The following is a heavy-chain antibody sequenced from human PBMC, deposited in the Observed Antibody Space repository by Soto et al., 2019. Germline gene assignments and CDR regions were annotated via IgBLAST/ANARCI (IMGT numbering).Heavy chain of an antibody. J-gene: IGHJ3*02. CDR2: FDPEDDEP. D-gene: IGHD3-16*01. CDR1: GNTLTELS. Sequence: QVQLVQSGAEVKKPGASVKVSCKVSGNTLTELSVHWVRQAPGKGLDWMGGFDPEDDEPIYAQKFQGRVTMAEDTSTDTAYMELSSLTSEDTAIYYCATMLGLTMLNLGEFDIWGQGTVVTVSS. V-gene: IGHV1-24*01. CDR3: ATMLGLTMLNLGEFDI.